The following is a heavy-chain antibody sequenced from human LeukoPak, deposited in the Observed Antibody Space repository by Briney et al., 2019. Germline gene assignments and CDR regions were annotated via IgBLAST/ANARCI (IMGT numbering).Heavy chain of an antibody. J-gene: IGHJ4*02. V-gene: IGHV3-23*01. D-gene: IGHD3-22*01. CDR1: GFTFSSYA. CDR3: AKTVMDYYDSSGRNYFDY. Sequence: GGSLRLSCAASGFTFSSYAMSWVRQAPGKGLEWVSAISGSGGSTYCADSVKGRFTISRDNSKNTLYLQMNSLRAEDTAVYYCAKTVMDYYDSSGRNYFDYWGQGTLVTVSS. CDR2: ISGSGGST.